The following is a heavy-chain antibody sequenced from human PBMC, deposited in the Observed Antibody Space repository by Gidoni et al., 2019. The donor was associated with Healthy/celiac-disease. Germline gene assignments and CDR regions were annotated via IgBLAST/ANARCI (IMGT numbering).Heavy chain of an antibody. CDR1: GFTFSSYE. V-gene: IGHV3-48*03. Sequence: EVQLVESGGGLVQPGGSLRLSCSASGFTFSSYEMNWVRQAPGKGLEWVSYISSSGSTIYYADSVKGRFTISRDNAKNSLYLQMNILRAEDTAVYYCLLSTHQGSGCVPHHIRG. J-gene: IGHJ6*01. D-gene: IGHD2-21*01. CDR3: LLSTHQGSGCVPHHI. CDR2: ISSSGSTI.